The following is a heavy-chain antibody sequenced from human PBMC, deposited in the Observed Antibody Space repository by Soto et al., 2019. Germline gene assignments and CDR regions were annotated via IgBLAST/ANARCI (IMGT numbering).Heavy chain of an antibody. CDR2: ISWNSGSI. CDR1: GFTFDDYA. CDR3: AKGRGGEQWLVQLFDY. J-gene: IGHJ4*02. Sequence: EVQLVESGGGLVQPGRCLRLSCAASGFTFDDYAMHWVRQAPGKGLEWVSGISWNSGSIGYADSVKGRFTISRDNAKNSLYLQMNSLRAEDTALYYCAKGRGGEQWLVQLFDYWGQGTLVTVSS. D-gene: IGHD6-19*01. V-gene: IGHV3-9*01.